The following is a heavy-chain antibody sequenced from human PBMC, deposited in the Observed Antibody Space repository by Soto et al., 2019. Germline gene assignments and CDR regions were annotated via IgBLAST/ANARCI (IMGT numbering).Heavy chain of an antibody. Sequence: PGDSLKISCKGSGYSFTSYWISWVRQMPGKGLEWMGRIDPSDSYTNYSPSFQGHVTISADKSISTAYLQWSSLKASDTAMYYCARQLRGYDPVYYYYGMDVWGQGTTVTVSS. CDR1: GYSFTSYW. CDR2: IDPSDSYT. D-gene: IGHD5-12*01. CDR3: ARQLRGYDPVYYYYGMDV. V-gene: IGHV5-10-1*01. J-gene: IGHJ6*02.